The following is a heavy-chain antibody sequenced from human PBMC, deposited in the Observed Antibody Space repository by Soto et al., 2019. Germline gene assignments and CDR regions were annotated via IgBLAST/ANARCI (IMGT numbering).Heavy chain of an antibody. CDR1: GYTFPSYD. CDR3: ARGQGCSSTSCYYYYYYYMDV. V-gene: IGHV1-8*01. J-gene: IGHJ6*03. Sequence: ASVKVSCKASGYTFPSYDINWVRQATGQGLEWMGWMNPNSGNTGYAQKFQGRVTMTRNTSISTAYMELSSLRSEDTAVYYCARGQGCSSTSCYYYYYYYMDVWGKGTTVTVSS. D-gene: IGHD2-2*01. CDR2: MNPNSGNT.